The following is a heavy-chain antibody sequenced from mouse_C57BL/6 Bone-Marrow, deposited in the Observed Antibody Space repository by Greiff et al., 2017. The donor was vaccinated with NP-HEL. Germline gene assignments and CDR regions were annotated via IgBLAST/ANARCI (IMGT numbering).Heavy chain of an antibody. Sequence: VHVKQSGPVLVKPGASVKMSCKASGYTFTDYYMNWVKQSHGQSLEWIGVINPYNGGTSYNQKFKGKATLTVDKSSSTAYMELNSLTSEDSAVYYCAFYYGSSSYYFDYWGQGTTLTASS. V-gene: IGHV1-19*01. CDR3: AFYYGSSSYYFDY. J-gene: IGHJ2*01. CDR2: INPYNGGT. CDR1: GYTFTDYY. D-gene: IGHD1-1*01.